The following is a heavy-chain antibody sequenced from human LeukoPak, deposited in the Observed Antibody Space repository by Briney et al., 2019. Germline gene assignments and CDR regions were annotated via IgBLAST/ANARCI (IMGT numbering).Heavy chain of an antibody. CDR2: IDTNTGNP. CDR3: ARRSMVQHLDV. Sequence: ASVKVSCKAYVYSFTDHAINWVRQAPGQGLEYMGGIDTNTGNPTYALPFTGRIVFSLDTSVSTAYLQIGSLKAEDTAVYFCARRSMVQHLDVWGKGTTVIVSS. V-gene: IGHV7-4-1*01. CDR1: VYSFTDHA. D-gene: IGHD3-10*01. J-gene: IGHJ6*04.